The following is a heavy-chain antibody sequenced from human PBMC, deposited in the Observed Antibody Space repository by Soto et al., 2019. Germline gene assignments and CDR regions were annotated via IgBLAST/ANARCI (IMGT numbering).Heavy chain of an antibody. Sequence: GGSLRLSCAASGFTFSSYAMHWVRQAPGKGLEWVAVISYDGSNKYYADSVKGRFTISRDNSKNTLYLQMNSLRAEDTAVYYCAREGLTGVGQWLVNWGQGTLVTVSS. CDR1: GFTFSSYA. V-gene: IGHV3-30-3*01. CDR2: ISYDGSNK. J-gene: IGHJ4*02. CDR3: AREGLTGVGQWLVN. D-gene: IGHD6-19*01.